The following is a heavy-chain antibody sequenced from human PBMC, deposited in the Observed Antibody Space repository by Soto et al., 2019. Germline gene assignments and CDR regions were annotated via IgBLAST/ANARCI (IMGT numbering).Heavy chain of an antibody. V-gene: IGHV1-2*02. Sequence: ASVKVSCKASGYTFTGYYMHWVRQAPGQGLEWMGWINPNSGGTNYAQKFQGRVTMTRDTSISTAYMELSSLRSEDTAVYYCARGQSAYSNLGYGMDVWGQGTTVTVSS. J-gene: IGHJ6*02. CDR1: GYTFTGYY. D-gene: IGHD4-4*01. CDR3: ARGQSAYSNLGYGMDV. CDR2: INPNSGGT.